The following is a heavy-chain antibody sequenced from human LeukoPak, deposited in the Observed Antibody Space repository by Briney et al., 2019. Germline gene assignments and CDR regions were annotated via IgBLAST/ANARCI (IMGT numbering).Heavy chain of an antibody. J-gene: IGHJ4*02. CDR3: ARGPPRNPFDY. CDR2: ISSSSNYI. V-gene: IGHV3-21*01. CDR1: GFTFSSYS. Sequence: GGSLRLSCAASGFTFSSYSMNWVRQAPGKGLEWVSSISSSSNYIYYADSVKGRFTISRDNAKNSLYLQMNSLRAEDTAVYYCARGPPRNPFDYWGQGTLVTVSS.